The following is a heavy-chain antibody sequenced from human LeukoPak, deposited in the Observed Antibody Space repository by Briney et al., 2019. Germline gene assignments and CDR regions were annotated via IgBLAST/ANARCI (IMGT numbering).Heavy chain of an antibody. D-gene: IGHD3-10*01. CDR3: ARENYYRIGRFDRAYLDD. Sequence: ASVKVSCKASASTFSTYATHGVRQAPGQGLEWMGWISTGNGNTRYSKAFQDRVTITRDTPARTVYMELRGLDSEDMAVYYCARENYYRIGRFDRAYLDDWGQGPLVTVSS. CDR2: ISTGNGNT. CDR1: ASTFSTYA. J-gene: IGHJ4*02. V-gene: IGHV1-3*03.